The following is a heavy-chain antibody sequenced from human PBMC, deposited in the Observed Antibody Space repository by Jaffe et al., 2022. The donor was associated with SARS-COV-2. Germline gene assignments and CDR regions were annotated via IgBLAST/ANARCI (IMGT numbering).Heavy chain of an antibody. J-gene: IGHJ4*02. CDR2: ISGSGGST. CDR3: AKDDAPNSSSWSSAFDY. Sequence: EVQLLESGGGLVQPGGSLRLSCAASGFTFSSYAMSWVRQAPGKGLEWVSAISGSGGSTYYADSVKGRFTISRDNSKNTLYLQMNSLRAEDTAVYYCAKDDAPNSSSWSSAFDYWGQGTLVTVSS. D-gene: IGHD6-13*01. CDR1: GFTFSSYA. V-gene: IGHV3-23*01.